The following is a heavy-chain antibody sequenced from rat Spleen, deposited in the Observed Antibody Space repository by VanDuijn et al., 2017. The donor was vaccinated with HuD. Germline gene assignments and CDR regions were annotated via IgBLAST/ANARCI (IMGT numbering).Heavy chain of an antibody. CDR1: GFSLSNYG. D-gene: IGHD1-2*01. CDR3: ASADISAIYTDGI. CDR2: IWGNGIA. J-gene: IGHJ2*01. Sequence: QVQLEESGPGLVQPSQTLSLTCTVPGFSLSNYGVIWVRQPPGKGLEWMGVIWGNGIANYNSVLKSRLSISRDTTNSQVYLKMPRLQPEDTATYYCASADISAIYTDGIWGHEVMVTVSS. V-gene: IGHV2-13*01.